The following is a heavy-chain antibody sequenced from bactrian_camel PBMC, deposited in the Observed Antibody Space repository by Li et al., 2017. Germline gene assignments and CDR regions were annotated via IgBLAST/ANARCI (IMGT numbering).Heavy chain of an antibody. V-gene: IGHV3-2*01. CDR2: IYSDGSNT. CDR1: GFTFSSYY. CDR3: AADWRFWEWCTLVGNEYNV. J-gene: IGHJ4*01. Sequence: VQLVESGGGLVQPGGSRRLSCAASGFTFSSYYTNWVRQAPWKGLEWVSSIYSDGSNTNYANSVKGRFTISRDNAKNTVYLQMNSLKPDDTAIYYCAADWRFWEWCTLVGNEYNVWGQGTQVTVS. D-gene: IGHD1*01.